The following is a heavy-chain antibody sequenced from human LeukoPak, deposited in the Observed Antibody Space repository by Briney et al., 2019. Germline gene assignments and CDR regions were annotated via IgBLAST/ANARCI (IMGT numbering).Heavy chain of an antibody. CDR1: GYNFANYW. CDR3: MKSAVPNYWYFDL. CDR2: IYPGDSDT. D-gene: IGHD1-1*01. J-gene: IGHJ2*01. V-gene: IGHV5-51*01. Sequence: GESLKISCKGSGYNFANYWIGWVRQMPGKGLEWVGIIYPGDSDTTYSPSFHGHVTISVDTSIGTAYLQWSSLKASDTAIYYCMKSAVPNYWYFDLWGRGTLVTVSS.